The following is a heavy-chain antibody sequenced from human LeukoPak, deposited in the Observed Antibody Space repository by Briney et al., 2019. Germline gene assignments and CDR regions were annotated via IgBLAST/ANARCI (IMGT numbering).Heavy chain of an antibody. CDR1: GDSISSYY. CDR3: ARGRANWNYGFDY. Sequence: SETLSLTCTVSGDSISSYYWSWIRQPPGKGLEWIGEINHSGSTNYNPSLKSRVTISVDTSKNQFSLKLSSVTAADTAVYYCARGRANWNYGFDYWGQGTLVTVSS. J-gene: IGHJ4*02. D-gene: IGHD1-7*01. CDR2: INHSGST. V-gene: IGHV4-34*01.